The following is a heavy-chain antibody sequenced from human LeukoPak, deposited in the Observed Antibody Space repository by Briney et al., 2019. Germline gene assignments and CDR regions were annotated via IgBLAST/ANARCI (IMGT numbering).Heavy chain of an antibody. CDR2: INCNTGGT. V-gene: IGHV1-2*02. CDR3: ARDRYFGGNSYGY. Sequence: GASVKVSCKASGYTFTFYFIHWVRQAPGQRPEWMGWINCNTGGTNYAQKFQGRVSMTRDTSTSTLYMDLTSLTSDDTAVYYCARDRYFGGNSYGYWGQGTLVTVSS. D-gene: IGHD4-23*01. CDR1: GYTFTFYF. J-gene: IGHJ4*02.